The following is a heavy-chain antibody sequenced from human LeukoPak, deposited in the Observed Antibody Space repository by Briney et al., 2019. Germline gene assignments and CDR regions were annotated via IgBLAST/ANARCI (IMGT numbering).Heavy chain of an antibody. CDR1: GGSISSGGYY. CDR2: IYYSGST. CDR3: ARVYKETYDSSGYYLGGPVDY. Sequence: PSETLSLTCTVSGGSISSGGYYWSWIRQHPGKGLEWIGYIYYSGSTYYNPSLKSRVTISVDTSKNQFSLKLGSVTAADTAVYYCARVYKETYDSSGYYLGGPVDYWGQGTLVTVSS. D-gene: IGHD3-22*01. J-gene: IGHJ4*02. V-gene: IGHV4-31*03.